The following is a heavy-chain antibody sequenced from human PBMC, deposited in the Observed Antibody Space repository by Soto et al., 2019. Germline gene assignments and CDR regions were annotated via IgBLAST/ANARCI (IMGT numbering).Heavy chain of an antibody. CDR1: GFPFSSYA. CDR3: AKDRGAGGRFSGIAVAGIPS. Sequence: PGGSLRLSCAASGFPFSSYAMSWVRQTPGKGLEWVSGISGGGGNTYYADSVTGRFTISRDNSRNTLYLQMNSLRAADTAIYYCAKDRGAGGRFSGIAVAGIPSWGQGTLVTVSS. CDR2: ISGGGGNT. D-gene: IGHD6-19*01. J-gene: IGHJ5*02. V-gene: IGHV3-23*01.